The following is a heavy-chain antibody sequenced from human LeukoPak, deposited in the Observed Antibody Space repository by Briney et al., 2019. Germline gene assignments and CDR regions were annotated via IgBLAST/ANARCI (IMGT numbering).Heavy chain of an antibody. J-gene: IGHJ4*02. CDR3: ARVGYSSSWYPSPFDY. V-gene: IGHV4-59*01. CDR1: GGSISSYY. Sequence: PSETLSLTCTVSGGSISSYYWSWIRQPPGKGLEWIGYIYYSGSTNYNPSLKSRVTISVDTSKNQFSLKLSSVTAADTAVYYCARVGYSSSWYPSPFDYWGQGTLVTVSS. D-gene: IGHD6-13*01. CDR2: IYYSGST.